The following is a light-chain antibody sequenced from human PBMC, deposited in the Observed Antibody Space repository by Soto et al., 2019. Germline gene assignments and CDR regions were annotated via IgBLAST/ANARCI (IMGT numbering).Light chain of an antibody. CDR1: QDISNY. V-gene: IGKV1-33*01. Sequence: DIQMTQSLSSLSASVGDRVTITCQASQDISNYLNWYQQKPGKAPKLLIYDASNLETGVPSRFSGSGSGTDFTFTISSLQPEDIATYFCQQYDYLWTFGQGTKVEIK. J-gene: IGKJ1*01. CDR2: DAS. CDR3: QQYDYLWT.